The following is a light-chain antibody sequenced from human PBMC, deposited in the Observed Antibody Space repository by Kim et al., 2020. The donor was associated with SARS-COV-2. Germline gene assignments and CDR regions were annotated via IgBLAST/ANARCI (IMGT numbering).Light chain of an antibody. CDR3: QSYNRHSVL. Sequence: NFMLTQPHSVSESPGKTVTISCTRSSGSIDDNYVQWYQQRPGRVPTTVIYEDDQRPSGVSDRFSGSIDSSSNSASLTISGLKTEDEADYYCQSYNRHSVLFGGGTQLTVL. J-gene: IGLJ2*01. V-gene: IGLV6-57*04. CDR1: SGSIDDNY. CDR2: EDD.